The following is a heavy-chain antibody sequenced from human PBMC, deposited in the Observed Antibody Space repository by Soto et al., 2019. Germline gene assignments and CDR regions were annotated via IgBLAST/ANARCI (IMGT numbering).Heavy chain of an antibody. CDR1: GFTFSSYA. CDR2: ISGSGGST. CDR3: AKVGIYGDYVWSNYYFGY. J-gene: IGHJ4*02. V-gene: IGHV3-23*01. D-gene: IGHD4-17*01. Sequence: EVQLLESGGGLVQPGGSLRLSCAASGFTFSSYAMSWVRQAPGKGLEWVSAISGSGGSTYYADSVKGRFTISRDNSKNTLYLQMNSLRAEDTAVYYCAKVGIYGDYVWSNYYFGYWGQGTLVTVSS.